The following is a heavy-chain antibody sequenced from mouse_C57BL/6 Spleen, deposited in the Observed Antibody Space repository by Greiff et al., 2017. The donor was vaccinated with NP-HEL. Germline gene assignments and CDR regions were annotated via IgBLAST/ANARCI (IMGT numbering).Heavy chain of an antibody. CDR3: ARRGTTGAMDY. Sequence: QVQLQQSGAELVKPGASVKISCKASGYAFSSYWMNWVKQRPGKGLEWIGQIYPGDGDTNYNGKFKGKATLTADKSSSTAYMQLSSLTSEDSAVYFCARRGTTGAMDYWGQGTSVTVSS. CDR2: IYPGDGDT. J-gene: IGHJ4*01. D-gene: IGHD1-1*01. V-gene: IGHV1-80*01. CDR1: GYAFSSYW.